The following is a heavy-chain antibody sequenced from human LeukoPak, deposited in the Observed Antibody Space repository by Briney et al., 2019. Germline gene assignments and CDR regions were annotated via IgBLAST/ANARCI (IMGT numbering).Heavy chain of an antibody. V-gene: IGHV4-39*01. CDR3: ARQLAAAGHFDY. CDR2: IYYSGSP. J-gene: IGHJ4*02. Sequence: PSDTLSLTCTVSGGSISRSIYYWGWIRQPPGKGLEWIGRIYYSGSPYYNPSLKSRVTISVDTSKNQFSLKSSSVTAADTAVYYCARQLAAAGHFDYWGQGTLVTVSS. D-gene: IGHD6-13*01. CDR1: GGSISRSIYY.